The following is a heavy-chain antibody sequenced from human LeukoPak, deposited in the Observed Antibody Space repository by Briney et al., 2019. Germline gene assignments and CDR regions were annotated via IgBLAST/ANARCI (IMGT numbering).Heavy chain of an antibody. CDR2: ISGSGGST. CDR3: AKAPITIFGVVIESYSDY. Sequence: GGSLRLSCAASGFTFSSYAMSWVRQAPGKGLEWVSAISGSGGSTYYADSVKGRFTISRDNSKNTLYLQMNSLRAEDTAVYYCAKAPITIFGVVIESYSDYWGQGTLVTVSS. CDR1: GFTFSSYA. D-gene: IGHD3-3*01. V-gene: IGHV3-23*01. J-gene: IGHJ4*02.